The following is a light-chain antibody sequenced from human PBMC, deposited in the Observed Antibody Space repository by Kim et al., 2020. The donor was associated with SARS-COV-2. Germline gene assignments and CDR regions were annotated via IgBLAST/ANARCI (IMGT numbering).Light chain of an antibody. Sequence: LSASVGDRVTITGQARQEIRNYLNWYQQKPGKAPKLLIYDASNLETGVPSRFSGSGSGTDFTFTISSLQPEDIATYYCQQYGNPYTFGQGTKLEIK. CDR2: DAS. V-gene: IGKV1-33*01. CDR1: QEIRNY. J-gene: IGKJ2*01. CDR3: QQYGNPYT.